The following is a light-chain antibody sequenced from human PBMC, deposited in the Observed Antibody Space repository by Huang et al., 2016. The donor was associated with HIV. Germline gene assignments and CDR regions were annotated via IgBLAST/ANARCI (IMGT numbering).Light chain of an antibody. Sequence: DIVMTQYPLSLPVTPGEPASISCRSSQSLLHSDGYNYLDWYLQRPGQSPQLRSYLGSNRASGVPDRFSGSGSGTDFTLKISRLEAEDVGVYYCMQALQTPRTFGGGTKVEIK. CDR1: QSLLHSDGYNY. CDR2: LGS. V-gene: IGKV2-28*01. CDR3: MQALQTPRT. J-gene: IGKJ4*01.